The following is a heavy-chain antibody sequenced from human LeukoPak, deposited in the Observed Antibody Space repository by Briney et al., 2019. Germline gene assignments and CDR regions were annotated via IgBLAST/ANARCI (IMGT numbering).Heavy chain of an antibody. Sequence: ASVKVSCKASGYTFTSYYMHWARQAPGQGLEWMGIINPSGGSTSYAQKFQGRVTMTRDTSTSTVYMELSSLRSEDTAVYYCARTSSPAVAGTRDAFDIWGQGTMVTVSS. J-gene: IGHJ3*02. D-gene: IGHD6-19*01. CDR3: ARTSSPAVAGTRDAFDI. CDR2: INPSGGST. V-gene: IGHV1-46*01. CDR1: GYTFTSYY.